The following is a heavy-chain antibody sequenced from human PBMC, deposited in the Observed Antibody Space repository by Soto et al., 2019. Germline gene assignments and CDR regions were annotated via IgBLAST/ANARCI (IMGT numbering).Heavy chain of an antibody. Sequence: GGSLRLSCAAYGFIFDDFTMHWVRLVPGKGLQWVSYINWDGRIAMYADSVKGRFTISRDNTNNHLYLQMNSLRSDDTALYYCAKDEGAAVESPGDWGHGTLVTVSS. V-gene: IGHV3-43*01. D-gene: IGHD6-13*01. J-gene: IGHJ4*01. CDR3: AKDEGAAVESPGD. CDR2: INWDGRIA. CDR1: GFIFDDFT.